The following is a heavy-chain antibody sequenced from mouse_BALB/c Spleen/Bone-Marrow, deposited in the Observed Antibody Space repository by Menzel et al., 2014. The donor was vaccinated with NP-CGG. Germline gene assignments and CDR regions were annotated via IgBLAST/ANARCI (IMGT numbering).Heavy chain of an antibody. Sequence: DVMLVESGGGLVKSGGSLKLSCAASGFTFNSYGKSWVRQTPEKRLEWVATISGGGSYTFYPDSVKGRFTISRDNAKNNLYLQLSSLRSEDTALYYCARHAYYDQTEVSFVYWGQGTLVTVSA. CDR2: ISGGGSYT. J-gene: IGHJ3*01. CDR1: GFTFNSYG. D-gene: IGHD2-4*01. CDR3: ARHAYYDQTEVSFVY. V-gene: IGHV5-9-2*01.